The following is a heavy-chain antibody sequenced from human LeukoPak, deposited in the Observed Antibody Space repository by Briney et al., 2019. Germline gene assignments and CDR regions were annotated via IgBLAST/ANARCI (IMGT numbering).Heavy chain of an antibody. D-gene: IGHD3-10*01. J-gene: IGHJ6*02. Sequence: GGSLRLSCAASGFTFRSYSMNWVRQAPGKGLEWVSAIDPSSTYIYYADSVKGRFTISRDNAENSLYLQMNSLRAEDTAVYYCAKDLVPGLREYYGMDVWGQGTTVTVSS. CDR1: GFTFRSYS. CDR3: AKDLVPGLREYYGMDV. CDR2: IDPSSTYI. V-gene: IGHV3-21*01.